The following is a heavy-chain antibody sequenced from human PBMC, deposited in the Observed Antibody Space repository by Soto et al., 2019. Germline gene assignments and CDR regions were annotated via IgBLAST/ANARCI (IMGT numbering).Heavy chain of an antibody. J-gene: IGHJ4*02. D-gene: IGHD3-22*01. V-gene: IGHV3-33*01. CDR2: IWYDGSNK. Sequence: VGSLRLSCAASGFTFSSYGMHWVRQAPGKGLEWVAVIWYDGSNKYYADSVKGRFTISRDNSKNTLYLQMNSLRAEDTAVYYCARADYYDSSGFIPDYWGQGTLVTVSS. CDR1: GFTFSSYG. CDR3: ARADYYDSSGFIPDY.